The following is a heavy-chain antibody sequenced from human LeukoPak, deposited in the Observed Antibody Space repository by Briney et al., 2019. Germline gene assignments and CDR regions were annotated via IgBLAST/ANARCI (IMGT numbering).Heavy chain of an antibody. D-gene: IGHD2-15*01. CDR2: INPSGGST. CDR1: GYTFTSYY. J-gene: IGHJ4*02. CDR3: ARGLRDCSGGSCYFDY. V-gene: IGHV1-46*01. Sequence: ASVKVSCKASGYTFTSYYMHWVRQAPGQGLEWMGIINPSGGSTSYAQKFQGRVTMTRDMSTSTVYMELSSLRSEDMAVYYCARGLRDCSGGSCYFDYWGQGTLVTVSS.